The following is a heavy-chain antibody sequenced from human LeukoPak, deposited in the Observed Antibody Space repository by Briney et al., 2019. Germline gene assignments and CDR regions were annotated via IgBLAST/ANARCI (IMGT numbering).Heavy chain of an antibody. J-gene: IGHJ4*02. D-gene: IGHD4-17*01. Sequence: GGSPRLSCAASGFTFSSYWMSWVRQAPGKGLEWVANIKQDGSEKYYVDSVKGRFTISRDNAKNSLYLQMNSLRAEDTAVYYCARGNDYGDYTGLAPFDYWGQGTLVTVSS. CDR1: GFTFSSYW. CDR2: IKQDGSEK. CDR3: ARGNDYGDYTGLAPFDY. V-gene: IGHV3-7*03.